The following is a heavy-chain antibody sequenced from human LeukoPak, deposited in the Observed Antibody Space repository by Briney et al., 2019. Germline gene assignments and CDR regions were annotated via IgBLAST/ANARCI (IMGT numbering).Heavy chain of an antibody. Sequence: GGSLRLSCAASGFTVSSNYMSWVRQAPGKGLEWVSVIYSGGSTYYADSVKGRFTISRDNSKNTLYLQMNSLRAEDTAVYYCARDRSVVVPAAIRGVDYYYYGMDVWDQGTTVTVSS. D-gene: IGHD2-2*02. V-gene: IGHV3-66*01. CDR2: IYSGGST. CDR3: ARDRSVVVPAAIRGVDYYYYGMDV. J-gene: IGHJ6*02. CDR1: GFTVSSNY.